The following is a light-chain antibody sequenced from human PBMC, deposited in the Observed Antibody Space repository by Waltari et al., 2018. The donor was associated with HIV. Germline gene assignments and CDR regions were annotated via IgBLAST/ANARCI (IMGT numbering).Light chain of an antibody. J-gene: IGLJ2*01. Sequence: QSVLTQPPSVSGAPGQRVTISCTGSNSNIGAGYGVHWYQHLPGAAPNLLIYDISNRPSGVPVRFSGSKSGTSASLAITGLQVEDEGDYFCQSYDSSLNVIFGGGTKLTVL. CDR3: QSYDSSLNVI. CDR1: NSNIGAGYG. CDR2: DIS. V-gene: IGLV1-40*01.